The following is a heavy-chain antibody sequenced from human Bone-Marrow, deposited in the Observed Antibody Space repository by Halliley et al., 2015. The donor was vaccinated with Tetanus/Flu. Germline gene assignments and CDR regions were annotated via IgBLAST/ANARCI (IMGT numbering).Heavy chain of an antibody. V-gene: IGHV3-7*04. CDR2: MNGDGSDI. Sequence: KGLVWVANMNGDGSDINYVDSVEGRFTISRDNAKNTLFLQMNHRRAEDTAVYYCAREGAGLDSWGQGTLVTVSS. CDR3: AREGAGLDS. J-gene: IGHJ4*02.